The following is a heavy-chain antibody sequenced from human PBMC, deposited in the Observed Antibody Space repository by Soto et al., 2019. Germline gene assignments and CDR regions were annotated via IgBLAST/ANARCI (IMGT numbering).Heavy chain of an antibody. CDR1: GGSITSDYSC. CDR3: ARGPSGDTVHY. V-gene: IGHV4-30-4*01. CDR2: IFDSGTT. J-gene: IGHJ4*02. D-gene: IGHD7-27*01. Sequence: QVQLQESGPGLVKPSQTLSLTCTVSGGSITSDYSCWSWIRQPPGEGLEWIGHIFDSGTTYTNPSLRSQVAISLDTSKNHFSLTLSSVTAADTAVYYCARGPSGDTVHYWGQGALVTVSS.